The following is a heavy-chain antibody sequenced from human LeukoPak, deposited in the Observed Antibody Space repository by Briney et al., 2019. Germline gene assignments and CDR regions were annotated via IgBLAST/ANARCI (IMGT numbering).Heavy chain of an antibody. J-gene: IGHJ4*02. Sequence: GGSLGLSCAASGFTFSSYAMHWVRQAPGKGLEWVAVISYDGSNKYYADSVKGRFTISRDNAKNSLYLQMNSLRAEDTAVYYCARDRELLFDYWGQGTLVTVSS. CDR3: ARDRELLFDY. CDR2: ISYDGSNK. D-gene: IGHD2-21*01. V-gene: IGHV3-30-3*01. CDR1: GFTFSSYA.